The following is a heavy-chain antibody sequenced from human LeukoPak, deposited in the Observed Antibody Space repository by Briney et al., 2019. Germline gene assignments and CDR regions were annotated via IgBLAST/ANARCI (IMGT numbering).Heavy chain of an antibody. Sequence: SQTLLLGFSVPGRSLSCGRYYWSWLRQPPGKGLERLGYMYYSGSTYYNPSLKSGVTISVATSKNQFSLKLSAVTAADTAVYYCAGRRCSGGSCYFDYWGQGTLVTVSS. D-gene: IGHD2-15*01. CDR2: MYYSGST. CDR3: AGRRCSGGSCYFDY. J-gene: IGHJ4*02. V-gene: IGHV4-31*03. CDR1: GRSLSCGRYY.